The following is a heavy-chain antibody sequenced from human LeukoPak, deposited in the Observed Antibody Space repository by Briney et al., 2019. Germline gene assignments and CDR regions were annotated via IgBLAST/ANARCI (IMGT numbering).Heavy chain of an antibody. J-gene: IGHJ4*02. CDR3: ARARGYSYAFDYFDY. CDR2: IIPIFGTA. V-gene: IGHV1-69*13. Sequence: SAKASCKASGGTFSSYAISWVRQAPGQGLEWMGGIIPIFGTANYAQKFQGRVTITADESTSTAYMELSSLRSEDTAVYYCARARGYSYAFDYFDYWGQGTLVTVSS. CDR1: GGTFSSYA. D-gene: IGHD5-18*01.